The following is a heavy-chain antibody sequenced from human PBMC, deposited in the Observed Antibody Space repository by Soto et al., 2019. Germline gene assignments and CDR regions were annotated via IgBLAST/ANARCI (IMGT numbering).Heavy chain of an antibody. CDR3: TAYYYGSGREWFDP. CDR2: IRSKANSYAT. J-gene: IGHJ5*02. Sequence: GGSLRLSCAPSGFTLSGSATHWVRKASGKGLEWVGRIRSKANSYATAYAASVKGRFTISRDDSKNTAYLQMNSLKTEDTFVYYCTAYYYGSGREWFDPWGQGTLVPVSS. CDR1: GFTLSGSA. V-gene: IGHV3-73*01. D-gene: IGHD3-10*01.